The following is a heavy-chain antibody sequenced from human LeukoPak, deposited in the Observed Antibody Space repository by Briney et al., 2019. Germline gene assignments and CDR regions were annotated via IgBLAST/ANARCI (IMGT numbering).Heavy chain of an antibody. D-gene: IGHD1-26*01. J-gene: IGHJ6*03. Sequence: GGSLRLSCAASGFTFSSYEMNWVRQAPGKGLEWVSYIRSSGSTIYYADSVKGRFTISRDNAKNTLYLQMNSLRAEDTAVYYCARDDSGSYGDYYYYYYMDVWGKGTTVTVSS. CDR1: GFTFSSYE. CDR2: IRSSGSTI. V-gene: IGHV3-48*03. CDR3: ARDDSGSYGDYYYYYYMDV.